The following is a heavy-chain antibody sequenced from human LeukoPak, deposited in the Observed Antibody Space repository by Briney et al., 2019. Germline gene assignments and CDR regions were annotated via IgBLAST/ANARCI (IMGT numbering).Heavy chain of an antibody. CDR3: ATHLHYAKDA. CDR2: IYYIGST. D-gene: IGHD5/OR15-5a*01. V-gene: IGHV4-59*08. CDR1: GGSIRSYY. Sequence: SETLSLTCTVSGGSIRSYYWSWIRQPPGKGLEWIGYIYYIGSTNYNPSLKSRVMISVDTSKNQVPLKLSSVTAADTAVYYCATHLHYAKDAWGPGTTVTVSS. J-gene: IGHJ6*02.